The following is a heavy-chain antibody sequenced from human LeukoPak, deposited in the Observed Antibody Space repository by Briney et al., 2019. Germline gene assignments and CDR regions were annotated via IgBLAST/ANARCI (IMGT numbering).Heavy chain of an antibody. CDR3: VRDKDGYNF. Sequence: GGSRRLSLEASGFPFILYVMLWARKAPGKGLVWVARIDTDGKTTTYADSVKGRFTISRDNAKNMLYVQMNSLRAEDTAVYYCVRDKDGYNFWGQGTLVSVSS. J-gene: IGHJ4*02. CDR1: GFPFILYV. CDR2: IDTDGKTT. V-gene: IGHV3-74*01. D-gene: IGHD5-24*01.